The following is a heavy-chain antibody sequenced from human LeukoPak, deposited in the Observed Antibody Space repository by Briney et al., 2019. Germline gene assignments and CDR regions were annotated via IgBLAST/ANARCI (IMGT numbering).Heavy chain of an antibody. CDR1: GFTVSSKY. V-gene: IGHV3-53*01. CDR3: AKDGGSAIVVVIRYYFDY. J-gene: IGHJ4*02. CDR2: IYSGGST. Sequence: GGSVRLSCGASGFTVSSKYMSWVLQAPGKGLEWVSAIYSGGSTYYADSVKGRFTISRDNSKNTLHLQMNSLRAEDTAVYYCAKDGGSAIVVVIRYYFDYWGQGTLVTVSS. D-gene: IGHD3-22*01.